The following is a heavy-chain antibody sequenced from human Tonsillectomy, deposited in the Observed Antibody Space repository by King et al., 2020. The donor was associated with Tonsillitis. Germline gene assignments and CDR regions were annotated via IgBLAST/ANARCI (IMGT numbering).Heavy chain of an antibody. J-gene: IGHJ6*02. V-gene: IGHV3-49*04. D-gene: IGHD6-13*01. CDR1: GFTFGDYA. Sequence: VQLVESGGGLVQPGRSLRLSCTASGFTFGDYAMNWVRQAPGKGLEWVGFIRSKAYGGTTEYAASVKGRFTISRDDSKSIAYLQMNSLKTEDTAVYYCTRVGSGITAVYGIDVWGQGTTVTVSS. CDR2: IRSKAYGGTT. CDR3: TRVGSGITAVYGIDV.